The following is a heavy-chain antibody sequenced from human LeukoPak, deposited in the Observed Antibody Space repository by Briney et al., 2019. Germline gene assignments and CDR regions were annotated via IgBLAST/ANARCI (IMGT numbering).Heavy chain of an antibody. CDR3: AKPSQLERRNYYYMDV. CDR2: ISSSSSYI. D-gene: IGHD1-1*01. CDR1: GFTFSSYS. J-gene: IGHJ6*03. V-gene: IGHV3-21*04. Sequence: GGSLRLSCAASGFTFSSYSMNWVRQAPGKGLEWVSSISSSSSYIYYADSVKGRFTISRDNAKNSLYLQMNSLRAEDTAVYYCAKPSQLERRNYYYMDVWGKGTTVTVSS.